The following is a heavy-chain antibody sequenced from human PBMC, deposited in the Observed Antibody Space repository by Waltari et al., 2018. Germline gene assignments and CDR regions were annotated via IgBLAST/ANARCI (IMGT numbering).Heavy chain of an antibody. CDR3: ARELESGTLFY. CDR1: GGSISSSSYY. J-gene: IGHJ4*02. V-gene: IGHV4-39*07. CDR2: IYYSGST. Sequence: QLQLQESGPGLVKPSETLSLTCTVSGGSISSSSYYWGWIRQPPGKGLEWIGSIYYSGSTYYNPSLKSRVTISVDTSKNQFSLKLSSVTAADTAVYYCARELESGTLFYWGQGTLVTVSS.